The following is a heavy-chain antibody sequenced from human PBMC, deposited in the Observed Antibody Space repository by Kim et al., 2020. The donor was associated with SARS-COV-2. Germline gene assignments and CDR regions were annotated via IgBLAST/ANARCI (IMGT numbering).Heavy chain of an antibody. Sequence: SVKVSCKASGGTFSSYAISWVRQAPGQGLEWMGGIIPIFGTANYAQKFQGRVTITADASTSTAYMELSSLRSEDTAVYYCAGYYYDSSGCFDYWGQGTLVTVSS. CDR2: IIPIFGTA. CDR1: GGTFSSYA. D-gene: IGHD3-22*01. V-gene: IGHV1-69*13. J-gene: IGHJ4*02. CDR3: AGYYYDSSGCFDY.